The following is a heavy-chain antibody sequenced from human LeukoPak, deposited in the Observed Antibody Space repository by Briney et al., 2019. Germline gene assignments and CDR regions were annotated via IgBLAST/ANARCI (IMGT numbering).Heavy chain of an antibody. CDR1: GYTFTSYD. D-gene: IGHD6-19*01. CDR3: ARGLSGWYYYYMDV. CDR2: MNPNSGNT. V-gene: IGHV1-8*03. Sequence: GASVKVSCKASGYTFTSYDINWVRQATGQGLEWMGWMNPNSGNTGYAQKFQGRVTITRNTSISTAYMELSSLRSEDTAVYYCARGLSGWYYYYMDVWGKGTTVTVSS. J-gene: IGHJ6*03.